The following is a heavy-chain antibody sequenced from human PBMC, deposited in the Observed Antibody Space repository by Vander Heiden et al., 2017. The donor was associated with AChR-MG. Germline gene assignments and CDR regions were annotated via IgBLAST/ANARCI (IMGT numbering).Heavy chain of an antibody. J-gene: IGHJ3*01. V-gene: IGHV4-4*07. D-gene: IGHD3-3*02. CDR2: IYTGGST. CDR3: ARVQHSYIGHAFDV. Sequence: QVQLQESGPRLVKPSETLSLTCTVSADSIGSFYWSWIRQPAGKGLEWIGRIYTGGSTNYNPSLKGRVTMSIDTSKKQVSLHLNSVTAADTATYYCARVQHSYIGHAFDVWDEGTVVTVS. CDR1: ADSIGSFY.